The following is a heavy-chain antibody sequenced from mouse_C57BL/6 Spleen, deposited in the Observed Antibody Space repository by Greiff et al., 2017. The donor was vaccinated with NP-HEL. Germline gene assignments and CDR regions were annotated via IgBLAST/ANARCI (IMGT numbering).Heavy chain of an antibody. V-gene: IGHV1-59*01. CDR1: GYTFTSYW. CDR2: IDPSDSYT. D-gene: IGHD3-1*01. J-gene: IGHJ1*03. CDR3: AGLWYFDV. Sequence: VQLQQPGAELVRPGTSVKLSCKASGYTFTSYWMHWVKQRPGQGLEWIGVIDPSDSYTNYNQKFKGKATLTVDTSSSTAYMQLSSLTSEDSAVYYCAGLWYFDVWGTGTTVTVSS.